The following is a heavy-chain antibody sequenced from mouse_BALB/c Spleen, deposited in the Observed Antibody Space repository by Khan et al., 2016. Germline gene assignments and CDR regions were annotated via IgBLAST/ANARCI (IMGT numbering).Heavy chain of an antibody. CDR1: GYAFSNSW. CDR2: IYPGDGET. D-gene: IGHD1-1*02. CDR3: ARYGQSLYWYFDV. J-gene: IGHJ1*01. Sequence: MQLQESGPELVKPGASVKISCKASGYAFSNSWMNWVKQRPGQGPEWIGRIYPGDGETNYNGKFKGKATLTADKSSSTAYMQLSSLTSVDSAVYFCARYGQSLYWYFDVWGAGTTVTVSS. V-gene: IGHV1-82*01.